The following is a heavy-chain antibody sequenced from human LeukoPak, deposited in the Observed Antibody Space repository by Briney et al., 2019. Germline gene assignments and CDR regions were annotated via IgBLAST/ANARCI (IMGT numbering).Heavy chain of an antibody. V-gene: IGHV4-39*07. CDR1: GGSISSSSYY. D-gene: IGHD3-10*01. J-gene: IGHJ4*02. Sequence: SETLSLTCTVSGGSISSSSYYWGWIRQPPWKGLEWIGSIYYSGSTYYNPSLKSRVTISVDTSKNQFSLKLSSVTAADTAVYYCASLPTMVRGVLYYFDYWGQGTLVTVSS. CDR2: IYYSGST. CDR3: ASLPTMVRGVLYYFDY.